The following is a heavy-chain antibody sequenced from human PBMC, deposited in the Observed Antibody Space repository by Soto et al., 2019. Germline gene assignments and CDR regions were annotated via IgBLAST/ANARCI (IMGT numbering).Heavy chain of an antibody. CDR1: GYSLSDLS. J-gene: IGHJ4*02. CDR3: ATLPRPIARHPDAIWSFDS. Sequence: ASVKVSCKVSGYSLSDLSIHWVRQAPGKGLEWMGGLDAEDGETIYAQKLQGRGTMTEDTSTDTAYMELSSLTSEDTAMYYCATLPRPIARHPDAIWSFDSWGQGTLVTVSS. CDR2: LDAEDGET. D-gene: IGHD3-3*01. V-gene: IGHV1-24*01.